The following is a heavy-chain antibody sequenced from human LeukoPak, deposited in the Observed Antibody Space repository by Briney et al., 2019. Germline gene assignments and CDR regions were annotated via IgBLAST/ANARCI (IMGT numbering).Heavy chain of an antibody. CDR1: GGSINYFY. Sequence: SVTLSLTCTGSGGSINYFYWSWLRPRPGKELVWIVYLYYGGSTYYNHSLKSRVTISVDTSKIQFYLKLSSVTAADTAVYYCARSLENSSGWYGGIMGYWGQGTLVTVSS. V-gene: IGHV4-59*01. CDR3: ARSLENSSGWYGGIMGY. D-gene: IGHD6-19*01. J-gene: IGHJ4*02. CDR2: LYYGGST.